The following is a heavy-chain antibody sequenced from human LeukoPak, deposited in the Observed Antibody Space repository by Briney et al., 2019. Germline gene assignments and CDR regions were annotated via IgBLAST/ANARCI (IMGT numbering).Heavy chain of an antibody. CDR2: IKSNTDGGTT. CDR1: GFTFINVW. J-gene: IGHJ4*02. Sequence: AGTLSLSCAGSGFTFINVWMTWVRQAPGKGLAWVGHIKSNTDGGTTDYDAPVKGRWSTSRDDSKNTLYLQMNSLKAEDTAVYYCTTEGVVVAATIDCWGQGTLVTVSS. V-gene: IGHV3-15*01. D-gene: IGHD2-15*01. CDR3: TTEGVVVAATIDC.